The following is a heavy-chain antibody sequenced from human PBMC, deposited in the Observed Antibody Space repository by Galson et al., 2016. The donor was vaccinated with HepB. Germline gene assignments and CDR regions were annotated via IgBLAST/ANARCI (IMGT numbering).Heavy chain of an antibody. Sequence: SLRLSCAASGFTFSSYAMSWVRQTPGQGLEWVSAITGTGGSPFYADADSVKARFTISRDNSKNTLYLQMTGMRPEDTAVYYCAKDVFPENGDCGWYFDLWGRGTLVSVSS. CDR1: GFTFSSYA. CDR3: AKDVFPENGDCGWYFDL. V-gene: IGHV3-23*01. J-gene: IGHJ2*01. CDR2: ITGTGGSP. D-gene: IGHD2-21*02.